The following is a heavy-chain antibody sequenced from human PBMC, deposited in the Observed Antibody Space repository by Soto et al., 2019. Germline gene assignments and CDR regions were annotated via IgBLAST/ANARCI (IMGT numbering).Heavy chain of an antibody. Sequence: LRLSCAASGFTVSSKYMTWVRQAPGKGLEWVSLIQSGGTTYYADSVKGRFTISRDNSENTLHLQMNSLRPEDTAVYYCASIPYYYDSSGSIIPAIWGQGTMVTVSS. CDR3: ASIPYYYDSSGSIIPAI. CDR1: GFTVSSKY. D-gene: IGHD3-22*01. CDR2: IQSGGTT. J-gene: IGHJ3*02. V-gene: IGHV3-66*01.